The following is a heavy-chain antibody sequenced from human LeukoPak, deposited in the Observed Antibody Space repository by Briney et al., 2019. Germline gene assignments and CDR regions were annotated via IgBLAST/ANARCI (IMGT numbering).Heavy chain of an antibody. J-gene: IGHJ4*02. CDR3: SRGGAY. Sequence: GGTLRLSCAASGFTFSNAWMSWVRQAPGRGLEWVGRIKSKTDGGTTDYAAPVKGRFTISRDDSKSTLSVQMNGLKTEDTAVYYCSRGGAYWGQGTLVTVSS. V-gene: IGHV3-15*01. D-gene: IGHD3-10*01. CDR2: IKSKTDGGTT. CDR1: GFTFSNAW.